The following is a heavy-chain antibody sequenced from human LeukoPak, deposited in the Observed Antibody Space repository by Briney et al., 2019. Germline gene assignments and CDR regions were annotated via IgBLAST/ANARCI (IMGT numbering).Heavy chain of an antibody. V-gene: IGHV3-48*01. CDR2: ISSSSSTI. D-gene: IGHD2-21*02. J-gene: IGHJ4*02. CDR1: GFTFSSYA. Sequence: GGSLRLSCAASGFTFSSYAMSWVRQAPGKGLEWVSYISSSSSTIYYADSVRGRFTISRDNAKNSLYLQMNSLRAEDTAVYYAVSFSDLGGGDFDYWGQGTLVTVSS. CDR3: VSFSDLGGGDFDY.